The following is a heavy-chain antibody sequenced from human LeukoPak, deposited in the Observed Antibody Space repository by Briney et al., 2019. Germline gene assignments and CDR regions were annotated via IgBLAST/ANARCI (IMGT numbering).Heavy chain of an antibody. CDR3: AKSPRTVTYYFDY. CDR2: ISGSGGST. J-gene: IGHJ4*02. CDR1: GFTFSSYA. Sequence: GASLRLSCAASGFTFSSYAMSWVRQAPGKGLEWVSAISGSGGSTYYADSVKGRLTISRDNSKNTLYLQMNSLRAEDTAVYYCAKSPRTVTYYFDYWGQGTLVTVSS. D-gene: IGHD4-17*01. V-gene: IGHV3-23*01.